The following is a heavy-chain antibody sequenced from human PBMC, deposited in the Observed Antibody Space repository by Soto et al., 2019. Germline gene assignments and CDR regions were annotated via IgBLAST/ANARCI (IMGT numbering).Heavy chain of an antibody. V-gene: IGHV1-2*02. CDR1: GYTFTGYY. J-gene: IGHJ4*02. Sequence: GASVKVSCKASGYTFTGYYMHWVRQAPGQGLEWMGWINPNSGGTNYAQKFQGRVTMTRDTSISTAYMELSRLRSDDTAVYYCARIFAVAGTEYYCGYWGQGTLVTVSS. CDR3: ARIFAVAGTEYYCGY. D-gene: IGHD6-19*01. CDR2: INPNSGGT.